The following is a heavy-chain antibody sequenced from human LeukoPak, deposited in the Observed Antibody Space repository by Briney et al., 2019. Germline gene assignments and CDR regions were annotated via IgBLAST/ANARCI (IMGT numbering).Heavy chain of an antibody. J-gene: IGHJ6*02. CDR3: ARGPEYQLLGTYYYGMDV. V-gene: IGHV3-30*03. CDR1: GFTLSSYG. D-gene: IGHD2-2*01. CDR2: ISYDGSNK. Sequence: GGSLRLSCAASGFTLSSYGMHWVRQAPGKGLEWVAVISYDGSNKYYADSVKGRFTISRDNSKNTLYLQMNSLRSEDTAVYYCARGPEYQLLGTYYYGMDVWGQGTTVTVSS.